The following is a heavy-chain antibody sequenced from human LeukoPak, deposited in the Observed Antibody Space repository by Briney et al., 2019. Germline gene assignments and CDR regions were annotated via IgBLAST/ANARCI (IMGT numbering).Heavy chain of an antibody. V-gene: IGHV1-18*01. D-gene: IGHD3-10*01. CDR3: ARDISSRFGAYAFDI. CDR2: ISAYNGNT. J-gene: IGHJ3*02. CDR1: GYIYTSYG. Sequence: GASVKVSCKASGYIYTSYGISWVRQAPGKGLECMGWISAYNGNTNYAQKLQGRVTMTTDTSTSTAYMELRSLRSDDTAVYYCARDISSRFGAYAFDIWGQGTMVTVSS.